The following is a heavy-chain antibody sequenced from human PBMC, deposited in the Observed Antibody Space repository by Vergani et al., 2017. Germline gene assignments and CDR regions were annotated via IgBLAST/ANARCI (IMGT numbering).Heavy chain of an antibody. CDR1: GFTFSSYS. CDR2: ISSSSSYI. CDR3: ARAGIEAFDI. Sequence: VQLVESGGGVVQPGRSLRLSCPASGFTFSSYSMNWVRQAPGKGLEWVSSISSSSSYIYYADSVKGRFTIARDNAKNSLYLQMNSLRAEDTAVYYCARAGIEAFDIWGQGTMVTVSS. V-gene: IGHV3-21*01. J-gene: IGHJ3*02. D-gene: IGHD3-10*01.